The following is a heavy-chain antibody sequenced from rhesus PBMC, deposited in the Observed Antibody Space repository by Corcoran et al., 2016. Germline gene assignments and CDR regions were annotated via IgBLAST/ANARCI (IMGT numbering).Heavy chain of an antibody. CDR3: ARSRIAAAGTSGAFDF. V-gene: IGHV4-73*01. CDR2: IYGNSAST. J-gene: IGHJ3*01. Sequence: QVQLQQWGEGLVKPSETLSLTCAVYGGSISGYYYWSWIRQPPGKGLEWIGYIYGNSASTNHNPSLKNRVTISKDTSKNQFSLKLSSVTAADSAVYYCARSRIAAAGTSGAFDFWGQGLRVTVSS. D-gene: IGHD6-25*01. CDR1: GGSISGYYY.